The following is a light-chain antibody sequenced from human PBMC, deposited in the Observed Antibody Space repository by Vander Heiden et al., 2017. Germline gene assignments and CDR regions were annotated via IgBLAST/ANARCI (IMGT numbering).Light chain of an antibody. CDR1: QGISNY. J-gene: IGKJ3*01. V-gene: IGKV1-27*01. CDR3: QKYNTGVT. Sequence: DIQMTPSPSSLSASVGDTLTITCRASQGISNYLAWYQQRPGQFPKLLIYAAYTLQSGVPSRFSGGGSGTDFTLTISGLQPEDVATYYCQKYNTGVTFGPGTKVDLK. CDR2: AAY.